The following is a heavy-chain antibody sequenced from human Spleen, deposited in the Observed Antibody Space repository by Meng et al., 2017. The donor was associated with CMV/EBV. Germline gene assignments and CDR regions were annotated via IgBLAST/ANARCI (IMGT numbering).Heavy chain of an antibody. Sequence: FSGFSLNTRGVGVGWSRQPPGKALEWLALVYWDDNKHYSPSLKSRLTITKDTSKNQVVLTMTNMDPVDTATYYCAHRPLITTWYYFDYWGQGTLVTVSS. CDR3: AHRPLITTWYYFDY. CDR2: VYWDDNK. CDR1: GFSLNTRGVG. J-gene: IGHJ4*02. V-gene: IGHV2-5*02. D-gene: IGHD1-14*01.